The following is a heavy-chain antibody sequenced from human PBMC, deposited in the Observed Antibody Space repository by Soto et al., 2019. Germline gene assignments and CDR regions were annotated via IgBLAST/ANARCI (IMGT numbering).Heavy chain of an antibody. CDR2: INHSGSP. Sequence: QVQLQQWGAGLLKPSETLSLTCAVYGGTFRDYYGTWIRQPPGKGLEWIGEINHSGSPTCNPPLKSRVTISVDTSKNQFSLKLSSVTDADTAVYYCARGGAGTTENWFDPWGQGMLVTVSS. CDR1: GGTFRDYY. CDR3: ARGGAGTTENWFDP. V-gene: IGHV4-34*01. J-gene: IGHJ5*02. D-gene: IGHD1-7*01.